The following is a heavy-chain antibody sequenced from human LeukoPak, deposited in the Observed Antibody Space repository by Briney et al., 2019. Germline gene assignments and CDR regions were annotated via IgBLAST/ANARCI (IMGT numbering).Heavy chain of an antibody. CDR2: IYYSGST. D-gene: IGHD6-6*01. CDR1: GGSISSGDYY. J-gene: IGHJ6*02. V-gene: IGHV4-30-4*01. Sequence: PSETLSLTCTVSGGSISSGDYYWSWIRQPPGKGLEWIGYIYYSGSTYYNPSLKSRVTISVDTSKNQFSLKLSSVTAADTAVYYCARALVARSFYYYYGMDVWGQGTTVIVSS. CDR3: ARALVARSFYYYYGMDV.